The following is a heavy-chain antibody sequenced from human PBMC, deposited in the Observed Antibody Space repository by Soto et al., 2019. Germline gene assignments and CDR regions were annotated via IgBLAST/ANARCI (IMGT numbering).Heavy chain of an antibody. CDR1: GYTFTGYY. Sequence: ASVKVSCKASGYTFTGYYMHWVRQAPGQGLEWMGWINPNSGGTNYAQKFQGWVTMTRDTSISTAYMELSRLRSDDTAVYYCARATGWGYSSSWYPGYWGQGTLVTVSS. D-gene: IGHD6-13*01. CDR2: INPNSGGT. CDR3: ARATGWGYSSSWYPGY. J-gene: IGHJ4*02. V-gene: IGHV1-2*04.